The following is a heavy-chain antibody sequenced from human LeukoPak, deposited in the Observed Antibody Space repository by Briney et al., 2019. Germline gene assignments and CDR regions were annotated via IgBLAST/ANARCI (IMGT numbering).Heavy chain of an antibody. D-gene: IGHD2-2*01. CDR3: ARQDIAVVKGPFDY. Sequence: GGSLRLSCAASGFTFSSYWMSWVRQAPGKGLEWVANIKQDGSEKYYVDSVKGRFTISRDNSKNTLYLQMNSLRAEDTAVYYCARQDIAVVKGPFDYWGQGTLVTVSS. J-gene: IGHJ4*02. CDR1: GFTFSSYW. CDR2: IKQDGSEK. V-gene: IGHV3-7*01.